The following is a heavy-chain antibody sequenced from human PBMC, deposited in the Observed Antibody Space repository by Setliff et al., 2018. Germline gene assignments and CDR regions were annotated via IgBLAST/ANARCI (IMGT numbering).Heavy chain of an antibody. J-gene: IGHJ6*03. CDR2: IYTSGST. Sequence: SETLSLTCTVSGGSISSYYWSWIRQPAGKGLEWIGRIYTSGSTNYNPSLKSRVTMSVDTSKNQFSLKLSSVTAADTAVYYRARGQRYCSGGSCYYYMDVWGKGTTVTVSS. V-gene: IGHV4-4*07. CDR1: GGSISSYY. D-gene: IGHD2-15*01. CDR3: ARGQRYCSGGSCYYYMDV.